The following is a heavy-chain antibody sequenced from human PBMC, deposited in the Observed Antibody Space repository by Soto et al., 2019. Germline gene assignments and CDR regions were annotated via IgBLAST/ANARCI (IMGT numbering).Heavy chain of an antibody. J-gene: IGHJ2*01. D-gene: IGHD4-17*01. Sequence: QVQLQESGPGLVKPSETLSLTCTVSGGSISSYYWSWIRQPAGKGLEGIGRVYTSGSTHYNPSLRRRVAMSVDTSKNQSSQKLSAVTAADTAVYDGARDLPTTETTYFDLWGRGTLVTVSS. CDR3: ARDLPTTETTYFDL. CDR1: GGSISSYY. V-gene: IGHV4-4*07. CDR2: VYTSGST.